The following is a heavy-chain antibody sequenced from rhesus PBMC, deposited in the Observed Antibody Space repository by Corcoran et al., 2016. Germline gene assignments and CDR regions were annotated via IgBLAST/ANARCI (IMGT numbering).Heavy chain of an antibody. CDR2: IYGSSGST. D-gene: IGHD2-15*01. Sequence: QVQLQESGPGVVKPSETLSLTCAVSGGSISSGYDWSWIRPPPGKGLAWIGYIYGSSGSTNYNPSLKNRVTISKDASKNQFSLKLSSVTAADTAVYYCARERVGYCSSTYCSPIFDYWGQGVLVTVSS. V-gene: IGHV4-76*01. J-gene: IGHJ4*01. CDR1: GGSISSGYD. CDR3: ARERVGYCSSTYCSPIFDY.